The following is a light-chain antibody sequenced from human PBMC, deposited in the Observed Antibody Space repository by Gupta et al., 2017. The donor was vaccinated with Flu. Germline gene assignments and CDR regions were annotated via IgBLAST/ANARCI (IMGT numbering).Light chain of an antibody. CDR2: STS. CDR3: QQYSQSPPEGFI. J-gene: IGKJ3*01. Sequence: AWYQHKPGQAPRLLIYSTSRRANGIAGRFSGSGSGADFALTISRLEPEDFAVYYCQQYSQSPPEGFIFGPGTKVHVK. V-gene: IGKV3-20*01.